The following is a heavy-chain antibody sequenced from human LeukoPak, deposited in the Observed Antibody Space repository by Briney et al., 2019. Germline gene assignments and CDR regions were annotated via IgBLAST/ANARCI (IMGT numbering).Heavy chain of an antibody. J-gene: IGHJ4*02. CDR1: GFTFSNYW. CDR2: VKQDGSEK. Sequence: PGGSLRLSCVASGFTFSNYWMTWVRKAPGKGLEWVVNVKQDGSEKWYVDSVKGRFTISRDNAKNSVYLQMDSLRAEDTAVYYCARHRVYTFDYGGPGTVVTVSS. D-gene: IGHD2-2*02. CDR3: ARHRVYTFDY. V-gene: IGHV3-7*05.